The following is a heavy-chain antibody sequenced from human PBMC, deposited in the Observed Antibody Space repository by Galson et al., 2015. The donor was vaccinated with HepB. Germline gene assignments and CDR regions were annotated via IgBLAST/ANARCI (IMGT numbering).Heavy chain of an antibody. V-gene: IGHV3-49*04. CDR3: TSTSRSGPDY. CDR2: IRSKAYGGTT. CDR1: GFTFGDYA. D-gene: IGHD3-22*01. J-gene: IGHJ4*02. Sequence: SLRLSCAASGFTFGDYAMSWVRQAPGKGLEWVGFIRSKAYGGTTEYAASVKGRFTISRDDSKSIAYLQMNSLKTEDTAVYYCTSTSRSGPDYWGQGTLVTVSS.